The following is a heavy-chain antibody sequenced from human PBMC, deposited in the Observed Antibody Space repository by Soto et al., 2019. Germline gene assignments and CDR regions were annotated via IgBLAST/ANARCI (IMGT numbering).Heavy chain of an antibody. J-gene: IGHJ4*02. CDR3: ARNRYGDYVFYFDD. Sequence: SLRLSCAASGFTFSSYAMHWVRQAPGKGLEWVAVISYDGSNKYYADSVKGRFTISRDNSKNTLYLQMNSLRAEDTAVYYCARNRYGDYVFYFDDWGQGTLVTVSS. CDR1: GFTFSSYA. D-gene: IGHD4-17*01. V-gene: IGHV3-30-3*01. CDR2: ISYDGSNK.